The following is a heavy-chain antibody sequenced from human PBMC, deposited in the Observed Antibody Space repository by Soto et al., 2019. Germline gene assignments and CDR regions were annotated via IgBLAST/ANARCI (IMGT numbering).Heavy chain of an antibody. D-gene: IGHD3-16*02. CDR2: INHSGST. J-gene: IGHJ6*02. V-gene: IGHV4-34*01. CDR3: ARGRFGLGYTYYYYYYGMDV. CDR1: GGSFSGYY. Sequence: SETLSLTCAVYGGSFSGYYWSWIRQPPGKGLEWIGEINHSGSTNYNPSLKSRVTISVDTSKNQFSLKLSSVTAADTAVYYCARGRFGLGYTYYYYYYGMDVWGQGTTVTVSS.